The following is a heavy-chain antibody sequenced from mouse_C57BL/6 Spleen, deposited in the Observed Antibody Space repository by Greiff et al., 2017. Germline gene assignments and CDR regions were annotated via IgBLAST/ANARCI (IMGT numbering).Heavy chain of an antibody. V-gene: IGHV5-15*04. Sequence: EVKLVESGGGLVQPGGSLKLSCAASGFTFSDYGMAWVRQAPRKGPAWVAFISNLAYSIYYADTVTGRFTISRENAKNTLYLEMSSLRSEDTAMYYCARQTALYAMDYWGQGTSVTVSS. D-gene: IGHD3-2*01. CDR1: GFTFSDYG. CDR2: ISNLAYSI. CDR3: ARQTALYAMDY. J-gene: IGHJ4*01.